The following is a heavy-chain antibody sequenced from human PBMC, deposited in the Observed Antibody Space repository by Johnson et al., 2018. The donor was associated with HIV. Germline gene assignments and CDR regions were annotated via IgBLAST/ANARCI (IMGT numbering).Heavy chain of an antibody. J-gene: IGHJ3*02. Sequence: QVQLVESGGGVVQPGRSLGLSCAASGFTFSSYGMHWVRQAPGKGLDWVAVIWYDGGNKYYADSVKGRFTISRDNSKNTLYLQMNSLRAEDTAVYYCANGGSYSAADDAFDIWGQGTMVTVSS. V-gene: IGHV3-33*06. CDR3: ANGGSYSAADDAFDI. D-gene: IGHD1-26*01. CDR2: IWYDGGNK. CDR1: GFTFSSYG.